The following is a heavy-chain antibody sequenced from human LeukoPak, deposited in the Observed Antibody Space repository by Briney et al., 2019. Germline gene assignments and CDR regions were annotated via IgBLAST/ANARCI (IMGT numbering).Heavy chain of an antibody. Sequence: GGSLRLSCAASGFTFSSYGMSWVRQAPGKGLEWVSSISGSVGTIYYADSVKGRFTISRDNSKNTLYLQMNNLRAEDSAAYYCAKDLCGYGPYWYFDLWGRGTLVTVSS. CDR3: AKDLCGYGPYWYFDL. V-gene: IGHV3-23*01. D-gene: IGHD2/OR15-2a*01. CDR1: GFTFSSYG. CDR2: ISGSVGTI. J-gene: IGHJ2*01.